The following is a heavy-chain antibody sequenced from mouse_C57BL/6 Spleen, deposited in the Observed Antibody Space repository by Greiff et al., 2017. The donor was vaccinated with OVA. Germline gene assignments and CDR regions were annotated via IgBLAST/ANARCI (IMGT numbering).Heavy chain of an antibody. CDR2: IYPGDGDT. D-gene: IGHD1-1*01. CDR1: GYAFSSYW. Sequence: QVQLKESGAELVKPGASVKISCKASGYAFSSYWMNWVKQRPGKGLEWIGQIYPGDGDTNYNGKFKGKATLTADKSSSTAYMQLSSLTSEASAVYFCARSDGSSYGDAMDYWGQGTSVTVSS. V-gene: IGHV1-80*01. CDR3: ARSDGSSYGDAMDY. J-gene: IGHJ4*01.